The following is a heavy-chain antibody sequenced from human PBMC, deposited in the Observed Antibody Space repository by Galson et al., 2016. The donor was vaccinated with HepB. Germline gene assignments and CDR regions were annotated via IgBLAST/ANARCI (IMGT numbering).Heavy chain of an antibody. CDR2: INSDGSST. V-gene: IGHV3-74*01. Sequence: SLRLSCAASGFTFRKYWMHWVRQAPGKGLVWVSRINSDGSSTSYADSVKGRFTISRDNAKNTLYLQMNSLRVEDTAVYYCARDAYVPDCGGGTCYWSGALDIWGQGTLLTVSS. CDR1: GFTFRKYW. D-gene: IGHD2-15*01. CDR3: ARDAYVPDCGGGTCYWSGALDI. J-gene: IGHJ3*02.